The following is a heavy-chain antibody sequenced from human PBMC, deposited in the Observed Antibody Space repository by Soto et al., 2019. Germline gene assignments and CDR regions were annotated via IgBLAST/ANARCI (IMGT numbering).Heavy chain of an antibody. J-gene: IGHJ4*02. CDR1: GGSIGSDKW. Sequence: PSETVSLTCDVSGGSIGSDKWWSWVRQPPGKGLEWIGEIHHSAGTNYNPSLKSRVTMSVDKSKDQSSLKLDSVTAADTAVYYCARESGYSFSLGQWGQGILVTVSS. CDR3: ARESGYSFSLGQ. D-gene: IGHD6-25*01. V-gene: IGHV4-4*02. CDR2: IHHSAGT.